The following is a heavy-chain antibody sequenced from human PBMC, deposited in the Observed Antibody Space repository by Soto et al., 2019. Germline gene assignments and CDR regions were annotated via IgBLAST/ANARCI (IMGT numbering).Heavy chain of an antibody. D-gene: IGHD1-20*01. CDR3: ARGITLPTPLDY. CDR2: IYIDGRT. Sequence: WGSLRLSCAASTFTVSSNYISRVLQAPGKGLEWVSTIYIDGRTFYADSVKGRFTLFRDNSKNTLYLQMNSLGVNDTAMYYCARGITLPTPLDYWGQGTLVTVSS. CDR1: TFTVSSNY. V-gene: IGHV3-53*01. J-gene: IGHJ4*02.